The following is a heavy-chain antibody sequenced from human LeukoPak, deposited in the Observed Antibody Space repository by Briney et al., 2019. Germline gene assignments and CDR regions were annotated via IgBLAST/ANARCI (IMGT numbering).Heavy chain of an antibody. CDR1: GGSISSGDYY. V-gene: IGHV4-30-4*01. J-gene: IGHJ4*02. CDR2: IYYSGST. CDR3: ARSLDHSNGPIDY. Sequence: SETLSLTCTVSGGSISSGDYYWSWIRQPPGKGLEWIGYIYYSGSTYYNPSLKSRVTISLDTSKNQLSLNLTSVTAADAAVYYCARSLDHSNGPIDYWGQGTLVTVSS. D-gene: IGHD4-11*01.